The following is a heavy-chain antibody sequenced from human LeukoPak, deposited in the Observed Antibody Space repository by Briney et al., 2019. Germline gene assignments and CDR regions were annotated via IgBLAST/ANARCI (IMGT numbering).Heavy chain of an antibody. CDR2: ISWNSGSI. CDR3: AKDKWGYSSSFSPLDY. CDR1: GFTFDDYA. D-gene: IGHD6-13*01. Sequence: GGSLRLSCAASGFTFDDYAMHWVRQAPGKGLEWVSGISWNSGSIGYADSVKGRFTISRDNAKNSLYLQMDSLRAEDTALYYCAKDKWGYSSSFSPLDYWGQGTLVTVSS. J-gene: IGHJ4*02. V-gene: IGHV3-9*01.